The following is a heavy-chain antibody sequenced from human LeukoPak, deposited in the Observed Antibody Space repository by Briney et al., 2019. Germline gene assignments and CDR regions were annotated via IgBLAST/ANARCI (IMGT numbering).Heavy chain of an antibody. V-gene: IGHV3-23*01. D-gene: IGHD3-22*01. J-gene: IGHJ4*02. CDR2: ISGTGGST. CDR1: GFTFSSYW. Sequence: SGGSLRLSCAASGFTFSSYWMHWVRQAPGKGLEWVSSISGTGGSTHYADSVKGRFTISRDNSKNTLYLQMNSLRAGDTAVYYCAKSSYYDSSGFYREYYFDYWGQGTLVPVSS. CDR3: AKSSYYDSSGFYREYYFDY.